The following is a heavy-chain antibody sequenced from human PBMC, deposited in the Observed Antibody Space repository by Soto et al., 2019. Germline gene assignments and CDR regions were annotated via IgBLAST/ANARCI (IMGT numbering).Heavy chain of an antibody. Sequence: SETLSLTCTVSGGSVSSGSYYWSWIRQPPGKGLEWIGYIYYSGSTNYNPSLKSRVTISVDTSKNQFPLKLSSVTAADTAVYYCAREDYYHRSDWGQGTLVTVSS. D-gene: IGHD3-22*01. CDR2: IYYSGST. V-gene: IGHV4-61*01. J-gene: IGHJ1*01. CDR3: AREDYYHRSD. CDR1: GGSVSSGSYY.